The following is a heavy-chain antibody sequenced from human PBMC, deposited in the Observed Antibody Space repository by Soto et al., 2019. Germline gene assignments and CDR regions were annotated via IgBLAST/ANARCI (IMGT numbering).Heavy chain of an antibody. CDR2: ISYDGSNK. CDR3: AKDYWRIQLWSNFDY. Sequence: PGGSLRLSCAASGFTFSSYGMHWVRQAPGKGLEWVAVISYDGSNKYYADSVKGRFTISRDNSKNTLYLQMNSPRAEDTAVYYCAKDYWRIQLWSNFDYWGQGTLVTVSS. J-gene: IGHJ4*02. CDR1: GFTFSSYG. V-gene: IGHV3-30*18. D-gene: IGHD5-18*01.